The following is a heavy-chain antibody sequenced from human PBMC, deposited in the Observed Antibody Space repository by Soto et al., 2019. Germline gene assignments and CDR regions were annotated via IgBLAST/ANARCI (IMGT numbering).Heavy chain of an antibody. J-gene: IGHJ4*02. CDR1: GYTFASYA. Sequence: QVQLVQSGAEVKKPGASVKVSCKASGYTFASYAITWMRQAPGQGLEWMGWISAYHGNTNYAQKLQGRVTRTPDTSTSTDYVERTSLRSDDRAVYYCASEPPPPDYWGQGTLVTVSS. V-gene: IGHV1-18*01. CDR2: ISAYHGNT. CDR3: ASEPPPPDY.